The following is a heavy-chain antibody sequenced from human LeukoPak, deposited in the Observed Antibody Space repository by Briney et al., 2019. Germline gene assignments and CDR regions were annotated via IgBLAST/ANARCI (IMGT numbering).Heavy chain of an antibody. Sequence: SETLSLTCTVSGGSISFYYCSWVRQPAGKGLEWVGRIYTSGSTNYNPSLKSQVTMSVDTSKNHFSLKLTSVTAADTAVYYCARGYSSTSSTPDYWGQGTLVTVSS. D-gene: IGHD6-6*01. CDR2: IYTSGST. CDR3: ARGYSSTSSTPDY. CDR1: GGSISFYY. J-gene: IGHJ4*02. V-gene: IGHV4-4*07.